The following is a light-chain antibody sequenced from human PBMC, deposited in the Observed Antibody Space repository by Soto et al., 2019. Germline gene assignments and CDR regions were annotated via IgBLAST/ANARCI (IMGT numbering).Light chain of an antibody. CDR1: SSNIGAGYD. Sequence: QSVLTQPPSVSVAPGQRVTISCTGSSSNIGAGYDIHWYQQLPGTAPKLLIYANTNRPSGVPDRFSGSKSGTSASLAITGLQAEDEADYYCQSYDSSLSGYVFGTGTKVTVL. CDR3: QSYDSSLSGYV. CDR2: ANT. J-gene: IGLJ1*01. V-gene: IGLV1-40*01.